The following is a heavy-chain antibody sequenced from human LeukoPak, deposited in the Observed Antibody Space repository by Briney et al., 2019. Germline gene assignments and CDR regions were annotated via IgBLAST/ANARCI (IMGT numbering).Heavy chain of an antibody. CDR1: GDTVTNYT. J-gene: IGHJ4*02. CDR3: ARVPPAAHQLFSSDY. Sequence: ASVKVSCKPSGDTVTNYTISGGRPAPGQRLWRVSWISANNGEIRYAQNFQGRVTMTTDTSTTTAYMELRSLRSDDTAVYYCARVPPAAHQLFSSDYWGQGTQVTVSS. CDR2: ISANNGEI. V-gene: IGHV1-18*04. D-gene: IGHD2-2*01.